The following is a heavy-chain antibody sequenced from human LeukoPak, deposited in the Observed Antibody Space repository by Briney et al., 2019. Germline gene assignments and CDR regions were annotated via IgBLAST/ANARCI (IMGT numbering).Heavy chain of an antibody. CDR1: GDSISGNRYY. J-gene: IGHJ4*02. CDR3: ARYESGSMYDY. CDR2: IYYSGST. V-gene: IGHV4-39*07. D-gene: IGHD3-10*01. Sequence: SETLSLTCTVSGDSISGNRYYWGWIRQPPGKGLEWLGSIYYSGSTQYNPSLKSRVTISIDTSKNQFSLKVSSVTAADTAVYYCARYESGSMYDYWGQGTLVTVPS.